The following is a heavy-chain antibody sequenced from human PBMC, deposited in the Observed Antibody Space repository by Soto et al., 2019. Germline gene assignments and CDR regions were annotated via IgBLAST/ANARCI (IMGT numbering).Heavy chain of an antibody. CDR2: ISYDGSNK. Sequence: PGGSLRLSCAASGFTFDDYAMHWVRQPPGKGLEWVAVISYDGSNKYYADSVKGRFTISRDNSKNTLYLQMNSLRAEDTAVYYFAKQVVVAGYYYGMDVWGQGTTVTVSS. CDR1: GFTFDDYA. J-gene: IGHJ6*02. CDR3: AKQVVVAGYYYGMDV. D-gene: IGHD2-15*01. V-gene: IGHV3-30*18.